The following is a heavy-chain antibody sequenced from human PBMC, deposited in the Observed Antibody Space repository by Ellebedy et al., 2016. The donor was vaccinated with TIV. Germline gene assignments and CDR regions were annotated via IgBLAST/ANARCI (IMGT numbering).Heavy chain of an antibody. Sequence: GESLKISCVASEVSFSSYWMSWLRQAPGKGPEWVANIKQDGSDKYYVDSVKGRFTISRDNAKNSLYLQMNSLRAEDTAVYYCARGYTVAPGRDYFDYWGQGTLVTVSS. V-gene: IGHV3-7*04. CDR3: ARGYTVAPGRDYFDY. CDR1: EVSFSSYW. CDR2: IKQDGSDK. J-gene: IGHJ4*02. D-gene: IGHD6-13*01.